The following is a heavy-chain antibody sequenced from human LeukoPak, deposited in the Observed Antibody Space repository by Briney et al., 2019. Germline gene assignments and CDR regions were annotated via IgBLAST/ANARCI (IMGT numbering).Heavy chain of an antibody. Sequence: GGSLRLSCAASGFTFSRDGMTWVRQAPGKGLEWVSAISGSGGSTYYADSVKGRFTISRDNSKNTLYLQMNSLRAEDTAVYYCAKDRRAGSYDYWGQGTLVTVSS. V-gene: IGHV3-23*01. J-gene: IGHJ4*02. D-gene: IGHD3-10*01. CDR3: AKDRRAGSYDY. CDR2: ISGSGGST. CDR1: GFTFSRDG.